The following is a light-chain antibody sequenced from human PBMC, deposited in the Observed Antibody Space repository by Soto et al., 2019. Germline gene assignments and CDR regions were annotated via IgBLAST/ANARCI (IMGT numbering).Light chain of an antibody. CDR1: QSVSSN. Sequence: EIVMTQSPATLSVSPGERATLSCRASQSVSSNLAWYQQKPGQAPRLLIYGASTRATGIPARFSGSGSGTEFTLTITRLQSEDFAVYYCQQYNNWYTFRQGTKLEIK. V-gene: IGKV3-15*01. J-gene: IGKJ2*01. CDR2: GAS. CDR3: QQYNNWYT.